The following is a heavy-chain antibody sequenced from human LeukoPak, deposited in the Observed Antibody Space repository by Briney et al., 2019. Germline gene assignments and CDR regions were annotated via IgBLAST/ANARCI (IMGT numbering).Heavy chain of an antibody. J-gene: IGHJ4*02. V-gene: IGHV4-31*03. CDR1: GGSISSGGYY. Sequence: PSETLSLTCTVSGGSISSGGYYWSWVRQHPGKGLEWIGNIYYSGSTYYNPSLKSRVTISVDTSKSRFSLKVSSVTAADTAVYYCARVHWSVRSFDYWGQGTLVTVSS. CDR2: IYYSGST. D-gene: IGHD1-1*01. CDR3: ARVHWSVRSFDY.